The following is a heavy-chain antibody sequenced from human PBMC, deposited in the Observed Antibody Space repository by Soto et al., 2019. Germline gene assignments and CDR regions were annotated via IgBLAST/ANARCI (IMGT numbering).Heavy chain of an antibody. CDR3: ASDPGGNSDDWHFDL. D-gene: IGHD2-21*02. CDR2: IYYSGST. CDR1: GGSISSGGYY. Sequence: QVQLQESGPGLVKPSQTLSLTCTVSGGSISSGGYYWNWIRQHPGKGLEWIGYIYYSGSTYYNPSLKGHVTISGVTSKNQFSLQLSSVTAAHTAVYYCASDPGGNSDDWHFDLWGRGTLVTVSS. V-gene: IGHV4-31*01. J-gene: IGHJ2*01.